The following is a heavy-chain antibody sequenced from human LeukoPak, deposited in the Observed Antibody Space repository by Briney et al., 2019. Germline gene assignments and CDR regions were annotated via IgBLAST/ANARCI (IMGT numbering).Heavy chain of an antibody. CDR2: ISSSSTI. Sequence: GGSLRLSCAASGVTFSNYSMNWVRQAPGKGLEWVSYISSSSTIYYADSVKGRFTISRDTAKNSLYLQMNSLRTEDTAVYHCARAGSHRNSGYDYRGQGTLVTVSS. D-gene: IGHD5-12*01. CDR1: GVTFSNYS. J-gene: IGHJ4*02. V-gene: IGHV3-48*04. CDR3: ARAGSHRNSGYDY.